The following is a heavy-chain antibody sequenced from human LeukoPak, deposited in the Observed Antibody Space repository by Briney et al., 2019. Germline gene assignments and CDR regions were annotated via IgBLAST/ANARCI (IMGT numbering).Heavy chain of an antibody. CDR3: ARVGYYDSSGYLDY. J-gene: IGHJ4*02. Sequence: PSETLSLTCTVSGGSMSFYYWNWIRQSPGKGLEWIGYIYYTGSTKYNPSLQSRVTISVDKSENQFSLNLYSVTAADTAVYYCARVGYYDSSGYLDYWGQGTQVTVSS. D-gene: IGHD3-22*01. CDR1: GGSMSFYY. CDR2: IYYTGST. V-gene: IGHV4-59*01.